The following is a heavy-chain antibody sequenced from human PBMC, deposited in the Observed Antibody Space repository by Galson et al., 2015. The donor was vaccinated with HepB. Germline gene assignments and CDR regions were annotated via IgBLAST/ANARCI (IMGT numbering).Heavy chain of an antibody. V-gene: IGHV3-30*02. CDR1: GFSFSSYG. Sequence: SLRLSCAASGFSFSSYGMNWVRQAPGKGLEWVAFIRHDGSNKNYADSVKGRFTLSRDNSKNTLYVEMDSLRPDDTAVYYCAKARAYCSGGRCYSPEGAFDYWGQGTLVTVSS. CDR2: IRHDGSNK. D-gene: IGHD2-15*01. CDR3: AKARAYCSGGRCYSPEGAFDY. J-gene: IGHJ4*02.